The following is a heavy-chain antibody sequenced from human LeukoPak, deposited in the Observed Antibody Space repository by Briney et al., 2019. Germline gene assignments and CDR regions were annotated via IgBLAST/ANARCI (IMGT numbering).Heavy chain of an antibody. CDR1: GGSISSGGYS. V-gene: IGHV4-30-2*01. CDR3: ARGDYDFWSGYSGYYFDY. CDR2: IYHSGST. J-gene: IGHJ4*02. Sequence: PSETLSLTCAVSGGSISSGGYSWSWIRQPRGKGLEWIGYIYHSGSTYYNPSLRSRVTISVDTSKNQFSLKLSSVTAADTAVYYCARGDYDFWSGYSGYYFDYWGQGTLVTVSS. D-gene: IGHD3-3*01.